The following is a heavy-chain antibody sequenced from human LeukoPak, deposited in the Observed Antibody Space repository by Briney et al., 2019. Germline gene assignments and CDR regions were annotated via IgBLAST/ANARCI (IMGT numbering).Heavy chain of an antibody. CDR1: GGSISSYY. CDR3: ARGYDILTGSDYYYYYMDV. Sequence: SETLSLTCTVSGGSISSYYWSWIRQPPGKGLEWIGYIYYSGSTNYKSSLKSRVTISVDTSKNQFSLKLSSVTAADTAVYYCARGYDILTGSDYYYYYMDVWGKGTTVTVSS. CDR2: IYYSGST. V-gene: IGHV4-59*01. D-gene: IGHD3-9*01. J-gene: IGHJ6*03.